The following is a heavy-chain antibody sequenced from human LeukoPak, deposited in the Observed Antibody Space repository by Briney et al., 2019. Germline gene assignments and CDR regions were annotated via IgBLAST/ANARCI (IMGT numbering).Heavy chain of an antibody. J-gene: IGHJ5*02. CDR3: AREAGHIVVVTGGGKTWFDP. CDR1: GYTFTGYY. CDR2: NNPNSGGT. V-gene: IGHV1-2*02. D-gene: IGHD2-21*02. Sequence: ASVKVSCKASGYTFTGYYMHWVRQASGQGLEWMGWNNPNSGGTNYAQKFQGRVTMTRDTSISTAYMELSRLRSDDTAVYYCAREAGHIVVVTGGGKTWFDPWGQGTLVTVSS.